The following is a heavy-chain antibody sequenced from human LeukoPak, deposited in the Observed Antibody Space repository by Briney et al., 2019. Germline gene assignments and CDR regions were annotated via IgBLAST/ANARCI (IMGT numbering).Heavy chain of an antibody. J-gene: IGHJ5*02. Sequence: KPSETLSLTCTVSGGSISNYYWSWIRQPPGKGLEWIGYIYYSGGTNYNPSLKSRVTISLDTSKNQFSLKLSSVPAADTAVYYCARFCSSTSCYGFDPWGQGTLVTVSS. CDR2: IYYSGGT. CDR3: ARFCSSTSCYGFDP. CDR1: GGSISNYY. V-gene: IGHV4-59*01. D-gene: IGHD2-2*01.